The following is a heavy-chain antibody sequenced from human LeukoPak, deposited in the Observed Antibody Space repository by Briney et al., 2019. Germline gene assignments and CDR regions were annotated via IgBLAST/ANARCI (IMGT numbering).Heavy chain of an antibody. CDR3: AEDRRVLGYYFDY. CDR2: IYNDGSS. V-gene: IGHV3-66*01. D-gene: IGHD2-21*01. Sequence: GGSLRLSCVASGFTVSSNYMSWVRQAPGKGLEWVSVIYNDGSSYYADSVKGRFTISRDNSKNTLYLQMNSLRAEDTAVYYCAEDRRVLGYYFDYWGQGTLVTVSS. CDR1: GFTVSSNY. J-gene: IGHJ4*02.